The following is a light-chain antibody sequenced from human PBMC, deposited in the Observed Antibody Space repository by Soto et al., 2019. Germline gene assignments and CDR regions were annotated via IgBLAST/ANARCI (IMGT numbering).Light chain of an antibody. CDR1: QGISIY. V-gene: IGKV1-27*01. CDR2: AAS. CDR3: KNFNIAPLT. J-gene: IGKJ4*01. Sequence: DIQMTQSPSSLSASVGDRVTITCRASQGISIYLAWYQQKPGKVPKLLIYAASTLQSGVPFRFSGSGSGTDLTLTTRTPRPEVVATFSSKNFNIAPLTFAGGPK.